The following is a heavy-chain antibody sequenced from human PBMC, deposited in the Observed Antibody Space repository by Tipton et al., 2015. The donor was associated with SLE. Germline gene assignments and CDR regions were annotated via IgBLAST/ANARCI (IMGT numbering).Heavy chain of an antibody. CDR1: GFTFSSYG. CDR2: IRYDGSNK. J-gene: IGHJ5*02. V-gene: IGHV3-30*02. D-gene: IGHD1-26*01. Sequence: SLRLSCAASGFTFSSYGMHWVRQAPGKGLEWVAFIRYDGSNKYYADSVKGRFTISRDNSKNTLYLQMNSLRAEDTAVYYCAKDRILGSPGLDPWGQGTLVTVSS. CDR3: AKDRILGSPGLDP.